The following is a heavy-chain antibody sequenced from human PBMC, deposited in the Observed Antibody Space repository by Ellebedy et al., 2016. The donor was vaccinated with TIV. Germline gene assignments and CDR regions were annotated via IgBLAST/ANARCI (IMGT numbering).Heavy chain of an antibody. Sequence: AASVKVSCKASGGTFRSYGFNWVRQAPGQGLEWMGGVIPLFDTAHYARKFQGRVTITADESTSTAFMELSSLRSEDTALFYCATEADCSGGSCYEFWGQGTLVTVSS. D-gene: IGHD2-15*01. CDR3: ATEADCSGGSCYEF. J-gene: IGHJ4*02. CDR1: GGTFRSYG. CDR2: VIPLFDTA. V-gene: IGHV1-69*13.